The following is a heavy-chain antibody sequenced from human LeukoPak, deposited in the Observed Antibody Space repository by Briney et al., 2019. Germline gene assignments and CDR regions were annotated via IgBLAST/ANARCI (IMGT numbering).Heavy chain of an antibody. J-gene: IGHJ4*02. Sequence: GGSLRLSCAASGFTFSSYAMSWVRQAPGKGLEWVSAISGSGGSTYYADSVKGRFTISRDNSKKPLYLQMNSLRAEDTAVYYCAKGRLDSGSYKFDYWGQGTLVTVSS. CDR1: GFTFSSYA. D-gene: IGHD1-26*01. CDR2: ISGSGGST. CDR3: AKGRLDSGSYKFDY. V-gene: IGHV3-23*01.